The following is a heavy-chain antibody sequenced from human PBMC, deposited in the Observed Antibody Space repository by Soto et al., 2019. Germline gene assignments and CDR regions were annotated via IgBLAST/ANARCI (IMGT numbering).Heavy chain of an antibody. V-gene: IGHV3-9*01. CDR2: ISWNSGSI. Sequence: EVQLVESGGGLVQPGRSLRLSCAASGFTFDDDAMHWVRQAPGKGLAWVSGISWNSGSIGYAESVKGRFTSSRDNAKNSLYLQMNSLRAEDTALYYCAKDSPVTTNYGMDVWGQGTTVTVSS. CDR1: GFTFDDDA. CDR3: AKDSPVTTNYGMDV. D-gene: IGHD4-4*01. J-gene: IGHJ6*02.